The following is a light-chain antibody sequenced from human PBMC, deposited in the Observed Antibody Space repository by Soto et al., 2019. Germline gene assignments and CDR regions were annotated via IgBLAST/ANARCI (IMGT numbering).Light chain of an antibody. CDR2: EGS. V-gene: IGLV2-23*01. CDR3: CSYAGSSTPVV. J-gene: IGLJ2*01. CDR1: SSDVGSYNL. Sequence: QSALTQPASVSGSPGQSITISSTGTSSDVGSYNLVSWYQQHPGKAPKLMIYEGSKRPSGVSNRFSGSKSGNTASLTISGLQAEDEADYYCCSYAGSSTPVVFGGGTQLTVL.